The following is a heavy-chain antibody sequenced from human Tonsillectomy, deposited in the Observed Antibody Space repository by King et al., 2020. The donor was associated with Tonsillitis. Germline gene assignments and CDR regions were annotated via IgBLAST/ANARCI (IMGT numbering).Heavy chain of an antibody. CDR1: RFTFSSYW. J-gene: IGHJ4*02. CDR3: ARVVYYYDCSGYIDY. D-gene: IGHD3-22*01. CDR2: MKQDGGEK. V-gene: IGHV3-7*03. Sequence: VQLVESGGGLVQPGGSLRLSCAASRFTFSSYWMTWVRQAPGKGLEWVANMKQDGGEKYYVDSVKGRFAISRDNAKNSLYLQMNSLRAEDTAVYYCARVVYYYDCSGYIDYWGQGTLVTVSS.